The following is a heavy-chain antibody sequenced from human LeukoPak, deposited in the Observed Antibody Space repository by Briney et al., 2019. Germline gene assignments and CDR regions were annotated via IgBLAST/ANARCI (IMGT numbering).Heavy chain of an antibody. D-gene: IGHD6-19*01. CDR3: TTEKGSSGWYGY. CDR1: GYTFSNAW. V-gene: IGHV3-15*01. J-gene: IGHJ4*02. CDR2: IKSKTDGGTT. Sequence: GGSLRLSCAASGYTFSNAWMGWVRQAPGKGLEWVGRIKSKTDGGTTDYAAPVKGRFTISRDDSKNTLYLQMNSLKTEDTAVYYCTTEKGSSGWYGYWGQGTLVTVSS.